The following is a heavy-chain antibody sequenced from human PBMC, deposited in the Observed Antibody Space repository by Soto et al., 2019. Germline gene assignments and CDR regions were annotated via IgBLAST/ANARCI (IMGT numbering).Heavy chain of an antibody. CDR2: IYPGDSDT. J-gene: IGHJ4*02. Sequence: PGESLKISCEGSGYNFNNYRIGWVRQMPGKGLEWMGIIYPGDSDTRYSPSFQGQVTISADKFISTAYLQWRSLKASDTAMYYCARRRDDSSGYNLAYWGQGTLVTVSS. D-gene: IGHD3-22*01. V-gene: IGHV5-51*01. CDR3: ARRRDDSSGYNLAY. CDR1: GYNFNNYR.